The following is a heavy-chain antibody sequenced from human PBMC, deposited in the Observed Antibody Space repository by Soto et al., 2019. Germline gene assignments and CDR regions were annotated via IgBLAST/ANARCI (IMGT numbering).Heavy chain of an antibody. CDR1: GGTFSSYA. V-gene: IGHV1-69*13. J-gene: IGHJ4*02. CDR2: IIPIFGTA. CDR3: AVSYDILTGYYISSY. Sequence: SVKVSCKASGGTFSSYATSWVRQAPGQGLEWMGGIIPIFGTANYAQKFQGRVTITADESTSTAYMELSSLRSEDTAVYYCAVSYDILTGYYISSYWGQGTLVTVSS. D-gene: IGHD3-9*01.